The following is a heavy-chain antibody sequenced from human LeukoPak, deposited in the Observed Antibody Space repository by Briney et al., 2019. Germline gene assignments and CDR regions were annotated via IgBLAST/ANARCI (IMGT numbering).Heavy chain of an antibody. CDR2: ISSSSSYI. J-gene: IGHJ5*02. V-gene: IGHV3-21*01. CDR3: AREYRYFDWETFDP. Sequence: PGGSLRLSCAASGFTFSSYSMNWVRQAPGKGLEWVSSISSSSSYIYYADSVRGRFTIPRDNAKNSLYLQMNSLRAEDTAVYYCAREYRYFDWETFDPWGQGTLVTVSS. D-gene: IGHD3-9*01. CDR1: GFTFSSYS.